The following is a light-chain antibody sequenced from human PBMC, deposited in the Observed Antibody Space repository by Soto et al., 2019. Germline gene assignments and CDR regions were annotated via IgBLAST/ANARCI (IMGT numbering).Light chain of an antibody. Sequence: QSALTQPRSVSGSPGQSVTISCTGTSSDVGGYNYVSWYQQHPGKAPKLMIYDVSKRPSGVPDRFSGSKSGNTASLTISGLQAEDEADPYCCSYPGSYTSYVFGNGTKLTVL. CDR2: DVS. V-gene: IGLV2-11*01. CDR3: CSYPGSYTSYV. CDR1: SSDVGGYNY. J-gene: IGLJ1*01.